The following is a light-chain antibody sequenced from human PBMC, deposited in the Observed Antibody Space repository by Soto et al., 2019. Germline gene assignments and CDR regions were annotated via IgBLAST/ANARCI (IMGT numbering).Light chain of an antibody. CDR3: QLYGSSLYT. V-gene: IGKV3-20*01. Sequence: EIVLTQSPGTLSLSPGDRATLSCRASQPISSSYLAWYQQRPGQAPRFVIHTASTRAAGIPDRFSGTGSGTDFTLTIRGLEPEDFAVYYCQLYGSSLYTFGQGTKLEVK. CDR1: QPISSSY. J-gene: IGKJ2*01. CDR2: TAS.